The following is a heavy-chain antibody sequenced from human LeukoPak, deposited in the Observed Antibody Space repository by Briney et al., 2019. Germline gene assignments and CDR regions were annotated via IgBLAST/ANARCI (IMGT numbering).Heavy chain of an antibody. V-gene: IGHV1-69*13. D-gene: IGHD6-19*01. CDR1: VGIFRSYA. CDR3: ASPGRSSGWYDLGYFDY. J-gene: IGHJ4*02. CDR2: IIPIFCKA. Sequence: SVKVSCKACVGIFRSYAIRWVRQAPGQGLEWMGGIIPIFCKANYAQKFQGGLTITADESASTAYMELSSLRCDDTAVDYCASPGRSSGWYDLGYFDYWGQGTLVTVSS.